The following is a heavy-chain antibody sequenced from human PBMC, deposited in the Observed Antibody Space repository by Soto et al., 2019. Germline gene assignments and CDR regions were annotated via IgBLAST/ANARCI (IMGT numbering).Heavy chain of an antibody. CDR2: IYYSGST. CDR3: ARDKGGYSYNRFFDY. D-gene: IGHD6-13*01. V-gene: IGHV4-31*03. J-gene: IGHJ4*02. Sequence: PSETLSLTCTVSGGSITSGGYYWSWILHHPGKGLEWIGYIYYSGSTYYNPSLKSRITISLDTSKNQFSLKLSSVTAADSAVYYCARDKGGYSYNRFFDYWGQGALVTFSS. CDR1: GGSITSGGYY.